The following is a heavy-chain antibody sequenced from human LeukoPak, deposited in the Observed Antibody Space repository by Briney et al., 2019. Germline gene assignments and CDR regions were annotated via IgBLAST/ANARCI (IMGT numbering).Heavy chain of an antibody. CDR3: ARRGLPRAFDT. Sequence: PGGSLRLSCAASGFTFTRHAIRWVRPAPGEGLGWVSGISGSGGSTYYADPVKGRFTISRDNSKNTVYLQMNSLRAEDTAVYYCARRGLPRAFDTWGQGTLVTVSS. V-gene: IGHV3-23*01. J-gene: IGHJ5*02. CDR2: ISGSGGST. CDR1: GFTFTRHA. D-gene: IGHD4-17*01.